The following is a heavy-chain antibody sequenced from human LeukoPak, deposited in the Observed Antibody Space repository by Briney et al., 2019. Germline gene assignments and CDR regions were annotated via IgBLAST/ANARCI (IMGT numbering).Heavy chain of an antibody. Sequence: GESLNISCQGSGYSFTSYWIGWVRQMPGKGLEWMGIIYPGDSDTRYSPSFQGQATISADKSISTAYLQWSSLKASDTAMYYCARYPHYYDSSGYYHFDYWGQGTLVTVSS. J-gene: IGHJ4*02. V-gene: IGHV5-51*01. D-gene: IGHD3-22*01. CDR2: IYPGDSDT. CDR1: GYSFTSYW. CDR3: ARYPHYYDSSGYYHFDY.